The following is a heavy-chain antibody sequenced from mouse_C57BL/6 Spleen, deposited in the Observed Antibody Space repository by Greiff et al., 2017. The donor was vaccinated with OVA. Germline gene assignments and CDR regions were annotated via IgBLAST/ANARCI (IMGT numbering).Heavy chain of an antibody. CDR3: TRDRGYPYFDY. V-gene: IGHV5-9-1*02. CDR2: ISSGGDYI. Sequence: EVMLVESGEGLVKPGGSLKLSCAASGFTFSSYAMSWVRQTPEKRLEWVAYISSGGDYIYYADTVKGRFTISRDNARNTLYLQMSSRKSEDTAMYYCTRDRGYPYFDYWGQGTTLTVSS. D-gene: IGHD3-1*01. CDR1: GFTFSSYA. J-gene: IGHJ2*01.